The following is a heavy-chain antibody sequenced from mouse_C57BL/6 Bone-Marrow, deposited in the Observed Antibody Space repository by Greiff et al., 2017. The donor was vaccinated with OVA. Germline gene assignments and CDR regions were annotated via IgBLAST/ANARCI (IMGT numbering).Heavy chain of an antibody. D-gene: IGHD2-2*01. CDR3: ARGGYERYFDV. Sequence: QVQLQQPGAELVRPGSSVKLSCKASGYTFTSYWMHWVKQRPIQGLEWIGNIDPSDSDTHYNQKFKDKATLTVDKSSSTAYMQLSSLTSDDSAVYYCARGGYERYFDVWGTGTTVTVSS. CDR2: IDPSDSDT. CDR1: GYTFTSYW. J-gene: IGHJ1*03. V-gene: IGHV1-52*01.